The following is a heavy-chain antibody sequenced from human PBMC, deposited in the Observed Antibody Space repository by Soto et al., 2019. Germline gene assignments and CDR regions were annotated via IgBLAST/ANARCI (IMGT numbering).Heavy chain of an antibody. CDR1: GDSITSNSYF. Sequence: SETLSLTCTVSGDSITSNSYFWAWIRQPPGKGLEWIGYIYYSGSTNYNPSLKSRVTITRDTSKNQFYLELSSVTAEDTAVYYCARHGSGWDYWGQGTLVTVSS. CDR2: IYYSGST. CDR3: ARHGSGWDY. D-gene: IGHD6-19*01. V-gene: IGHV4-39*01. J-gene: IGHJ4*02.